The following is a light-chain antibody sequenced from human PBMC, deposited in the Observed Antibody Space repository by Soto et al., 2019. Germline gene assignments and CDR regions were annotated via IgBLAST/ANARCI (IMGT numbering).Light chain of an antibody. CDR1: QNVLSN. V-gene: IGKV3-15*01. Sequence: EIVMTQSPATLSVSPGERATLSCRASQNVLSNLAWYQQKPGQTPRLLIYGASTRATGLPARFSGSRSGPDFTLTISSLQPEDFATYYCQQSYSSPPTFGQGTKVDIK. CDR3: QQSYSSPPT. J-gene: IGKJ1*01. CDR2: GAS.